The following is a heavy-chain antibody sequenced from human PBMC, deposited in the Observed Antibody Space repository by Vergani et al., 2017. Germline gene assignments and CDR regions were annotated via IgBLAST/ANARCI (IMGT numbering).Heavy chain of an antibody. Sequence: QVQVVESGGGVVQPGGSLRLPCAASGFTFSSYAMHRVRQAPGKGLEWVAVISYDGSNEYYADSVKGRFTISRDNYKNTLYLQMNSLRADDTAVYYCARDWGPWDVVVVGNYWDRRTVITVSS. V-gene: IGHV3-30-3*01. CDR1: GFTFSSYA. D-gene: IGHD2-2*01. CDR3: ARDWGPWDVVVVGNY. CDR2: ISYDGSNE. J-gene: IGHJ4*02.